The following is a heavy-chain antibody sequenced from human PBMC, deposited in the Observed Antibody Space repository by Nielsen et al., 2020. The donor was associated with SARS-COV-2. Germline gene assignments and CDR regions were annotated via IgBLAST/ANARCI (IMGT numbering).Heavy chain of an antibody. J-gene: IGHJ4*02. CDR1: GGSISSSSYY. CDR2: IYYSGST. D-gene: IGHD5-18*01. Sequence: GSLRLSCTVSGGSISSSSYYWGWIRQPPGKGLEWIGSIYYSGSTYYNPSLKSRVTISVDTSKNQFSLKLGSVTAADTAVYYCASSYSYGILAHDYWGQGTLVTVSS. CDR3: ASSYSYGILAHDY. V-gene: IGHV4-39*07.